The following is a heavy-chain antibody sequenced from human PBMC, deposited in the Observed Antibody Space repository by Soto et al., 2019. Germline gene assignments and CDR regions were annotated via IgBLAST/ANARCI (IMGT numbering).Heavy chain of an antibody. D-gene: IGHD4-17*01. V-gene: IGHV3-30*18. CDR1: GFTFSSYG. J-gene: IGHJ3*02. Sequence: GGSLRLSCAASGFTFSSYGMHWVRQAPGKGLEWVAVISYDGSNKYYADSVKGRFTISRDNSKNTLYLQMNSLRAEDTAVYYSAKLLRDDGAAPRGYAFYIWGQGIMGSVSS. CDR2: ISYDGSNK. CDR3: AKLLRDDGAAPRGYAFYI.